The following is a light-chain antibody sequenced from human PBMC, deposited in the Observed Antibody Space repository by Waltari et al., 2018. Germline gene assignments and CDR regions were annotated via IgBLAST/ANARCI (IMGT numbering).Light chain of an antibody. Sequence: DIQMTQSPSTLSASVGERVTITCRASQSINMWLAWYQQKPGKAPKLLIYKASNLESGVPSRFSGSGSATEFTLTISSLQPDDFATYYCQHYNNYFPLTFGGGTKVEVK. J-gene: IGKJ4*01. CDR1: QSINMW. CDR2: KAS. CDR3: QHYNNYFPLT. V-gene: IGKV1-5*03.